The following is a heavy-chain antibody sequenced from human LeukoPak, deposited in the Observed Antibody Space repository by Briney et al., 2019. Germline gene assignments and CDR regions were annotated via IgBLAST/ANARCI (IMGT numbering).Heavy chain of an antibody. D-gene: IGHD1-26*01. CDR2: IKQDGSEK. CDR3: ARDEIRDSGSLDY. V-gene: IGHV3-7*01. J-gene: IGHJ4*02. Sequence: GGSLRLSCAASGFTVSSNYMSWVRQAPGKGLEWVANIKQDGSEKYYVDSVKGRFTISRDNAKNSLYLQMNSLRAEDTAVYYCARDEIRDSGSLDYWGQGTLVTVSS. CDR1: GFTVSSNY.